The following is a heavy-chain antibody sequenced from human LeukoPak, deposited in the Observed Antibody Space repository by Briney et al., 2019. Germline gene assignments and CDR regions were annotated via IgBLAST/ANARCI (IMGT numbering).Heavy chain of an antibody. CDR3: ARVGWGNVAAYPNWLDP. CDR2: IKQDGSEK. CDR1: GFTFSSYW. V-gene: IGHV3-7*01. Sequence: GGSLRLSCAASGFTFSSYWMSWVRQAPGKGLEWVANIKQDGSEKYYVDSVKGRFTISRDNAKNSLYLQMNSLRAEDTAVYYCARVGWGNVAAYPNWLDPWGQGTVVTVSS. J-gene: IGHJ5*02. D-gene: IGHD3-16*01.